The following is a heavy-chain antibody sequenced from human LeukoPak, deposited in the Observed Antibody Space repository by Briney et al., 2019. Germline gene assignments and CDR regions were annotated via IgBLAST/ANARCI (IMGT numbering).Heavy chain of an antibody. J-gene: IGHJ5*02. Sequence: EASVKVSCKASGYTFTSYYMHWVRQAPGQGLEWMGIINPSGGSTSYAQKFQGRVTMTRDTSTSTVYMELRSLRSDDTAVYYCASTPMPPMYQLLWEAWFDPWGQGTLVTVSS. D-gene: IGHD2-2*01. V-gene: IGHV1-46*01. CDR1: GYTFTSYY. CDR3: ASTPMPPMYQLLWEAWFDP. CDR2: INPSGGST.